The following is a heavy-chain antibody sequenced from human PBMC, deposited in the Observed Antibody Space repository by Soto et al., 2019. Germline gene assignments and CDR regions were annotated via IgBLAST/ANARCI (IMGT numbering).Heavy chain of an antibody. CDR3: AKLWGYYFES. J-gene: IGHJ4*02. Sequence: GGSLRLSCSASGFSVNNNYMTWVRQAPGRRPEWVAVIYTRGTTHYADFATGRFTFSRDNSKNTLYLQMDSLRPEDTAVYYCAKLWGYYFESWGPGTLVTVSS. CDR2: IYTRGTT. CDR1: GFSVNNNY. V-gene: IGHV3-53*01. D-gene: IGHD2-21*01.